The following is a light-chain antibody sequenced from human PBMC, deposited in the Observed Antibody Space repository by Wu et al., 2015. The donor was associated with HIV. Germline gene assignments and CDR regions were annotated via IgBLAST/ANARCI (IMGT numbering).Light chain of an antibody. Sequence: IVLTQSPGTLSLSPGETATLSCRASQSVRNNYLAWFQQKPGQAPRLLIYDASNRATGIPARFSGSGSGTDFTLTISSLEPEDFAVYYCQQRSNWPYSFGQGTKLEIK. J-gene: IGKJ2*03. V-gene: IGKV3-11*01. CDR3: QQRSNWPYS. CDR1: QSVRNNY. CDR2: DAS.